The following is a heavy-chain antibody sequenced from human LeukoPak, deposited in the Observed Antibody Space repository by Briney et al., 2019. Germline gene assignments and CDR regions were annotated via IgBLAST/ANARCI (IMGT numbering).Heavy chain of an antibody. CDR2: IYTSGST. V-gene: IGHV4-61*02. J-gene: IGHJ3*02. CDR3: ARVFRVAAAGTSSGAFDI. CDR1: GGSISSGSYY. D-gene: IGHD6-13*01. Sequence: SETLSLTCAVSGGSISSGSYYWSWIRQPAGKGLEWIGRIYTSGSTNYNPSLKSRVTISVDTSKNQFSLKLSSVTAADTAVYYCARVFRVAAAGTSSGAFDIWGQGTMVTVSS.